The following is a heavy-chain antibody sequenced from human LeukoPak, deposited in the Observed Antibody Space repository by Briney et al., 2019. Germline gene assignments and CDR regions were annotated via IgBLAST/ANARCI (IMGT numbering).Heavy chain of an antibody. J-gene: IGHJ2*01. V-gene: IGHV4-61*01. D-gene: IGHD2-15*01. CDR1: GGSVSSGSYY. CDR2: IYYSGST. CDR3: ASGPRYCSGGSCYQSGIWYFDL. Sequence: SETLSLTCTVSGGSVSSGSYYWSWIRQPPGKGLEWIGYIYYSGSTNYNPSLKSRVTISVDTSKNQFSLKLSSVTAADTAVYYCASGPRYCSGGSCYQSGIWYFDLWGRGTLVTVSS.